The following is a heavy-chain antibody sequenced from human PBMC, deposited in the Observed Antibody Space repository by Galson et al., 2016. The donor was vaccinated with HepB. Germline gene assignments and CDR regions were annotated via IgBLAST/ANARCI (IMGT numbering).Heavy chain of an antibody. J-gene: IGHJ4*02. CDR2: MNPNSGNT. V-gene: IGHV1-8*01. CDR3: ARGADSGYDLGDY. D-gene: IGHD5-12*01. CDR1: GHTFSRHD. Sequence: SVKVSCKASGHTFSRHDINWVRQATGQGLEWVGWMNPNSGNTGYAQKFQGRVTMTSNSSISTAYMEVSSLRSEDTAVYYCARGADSGYDLGDYWGQGTLVTVSS.